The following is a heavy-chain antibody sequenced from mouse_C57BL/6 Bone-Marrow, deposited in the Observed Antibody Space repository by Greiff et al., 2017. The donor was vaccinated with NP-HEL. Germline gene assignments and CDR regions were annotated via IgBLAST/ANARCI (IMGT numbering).Heavy chain of an antibody. CDR2: ISSGGDYI. V-gene: IGHV5-9-1*02. CDR3: TRGSYYYGSSYDWYFDV. CDR1: GFTFSSYA. Sequence: EVKLVESGEGLVKPGGSLKLSCAASGFTFSSYAMSWVRQTPEKRLEWVAYISSGGDYIYYADNARNTLYLQMSSLKSEDTAMYYCTRGSYYYGSSYDWYFDVWGTGTTVTVSS. D-gene: IGHD1-1*01. J-gene: IGHJ1*03.